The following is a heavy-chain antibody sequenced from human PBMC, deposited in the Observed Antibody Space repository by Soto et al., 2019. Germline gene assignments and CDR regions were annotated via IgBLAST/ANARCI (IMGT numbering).Heavy chain of an antibody. CDR3: ARDQHYGSGSYPDGKDY. Sequence: EVQLVESGGGLVQPGGSLRLSCAASGFTFSSYSMNWVRQAPGKGLEWVSYISSSSSTIYYADSVKGRFTISRDNAKNSLYLQMNSLRAEDKAVYYCARDQHYGSGSYPDGKDYWGQGTLVTVSS. CDR2: ISSSSSTI. CDR1: GFTFSSYS. J-gene: IGHJ4*02. V-gene: IGHV3-48*01. D-gene: IGHD3-10*01.